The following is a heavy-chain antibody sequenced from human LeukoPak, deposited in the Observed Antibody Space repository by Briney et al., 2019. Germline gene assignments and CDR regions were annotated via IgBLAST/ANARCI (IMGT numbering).Heavy chain of an antibody. D-gene: IGHD1-26*01. J-gene: IGHJ6*01. CDR2: IRSKVFDGTT. V-gene: IGHV3-49*04. Sequence: GGSVRLSCTASGFTFGDYALSWARQAPGKGLEWVGFIRSKVFDGTTEYAASVKGRFTVSRDDSKGIAYLQMNSLQTEDTAVYYCTRDPVGATTGGYYYYAMDVWGQGTTVSVSS. CDR3: TRDPVGATTGGYYYYAMDV. CDR1: GFTFGDYA.